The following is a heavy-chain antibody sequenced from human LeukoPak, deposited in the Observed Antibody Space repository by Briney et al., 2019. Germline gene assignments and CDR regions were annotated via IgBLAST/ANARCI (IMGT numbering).Heavy chain of an antibody. CDR1: GYTFTSYG. J-gene: IGHJ4*02. Sequence: ASVKVSCKASGYTFTSYGISWVRQAPGQGLEWMGWISAYNGNTNYAQKLQGRVTMTTDTSTSTAYMELRSLRSDDTAVYNCARDLGALAAAGTGASVYWGQGTLVTVSS. D-gene: IGHD6-13*01. CDR3: ARDLGALAAAGTGASVY. CDR2: ISAYNGNT. V-gene: IGHV1-18*01.